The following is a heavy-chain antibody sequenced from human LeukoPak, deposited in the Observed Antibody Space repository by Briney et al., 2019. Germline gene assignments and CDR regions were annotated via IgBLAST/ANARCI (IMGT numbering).Heavy chain of an antibody. CDR3: ARVVGGWTNYYYYMDV. V-gene: IGHV3-48*04. CDR2: ISSSGSTI. Sequence: GGSLRLSCAASGFTFSSYGMSWVRQAPGKGLEWVSYISSSGSTIYYADSVKGRSTISRDNAKNSLYLQMNSLRAEDTAVYYCARVVGGWTNYYYYMDVWGKGTTVTVSS. D-gene: IGHD6-19*01. CDR1: GFTFSSYG. J-gene: IGHJ6*03.